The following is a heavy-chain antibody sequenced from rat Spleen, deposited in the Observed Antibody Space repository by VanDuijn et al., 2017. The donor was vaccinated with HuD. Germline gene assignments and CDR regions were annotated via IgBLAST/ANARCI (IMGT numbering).Heavy chain of an antibody. CDR2: ISNGGNNA. CDR3: VRYKNYDYYVMDA. J-gene: IGHJ2*01. V-gene: IGHV5-25*01. Sequence: EVQLVESDGGLVQPGRSLKLSCAASGFTFSDYYMAWVRQAPTKGLEWVATISNGGNNAYYRSSVKGRFTISRDDAKSTLYLQMDGLRSEDTATYYCVRYKNYDYYVMDAWGHGVMVTVSS. CDR1: GFTFSDYY. D-gene: IGHD1-6*01.